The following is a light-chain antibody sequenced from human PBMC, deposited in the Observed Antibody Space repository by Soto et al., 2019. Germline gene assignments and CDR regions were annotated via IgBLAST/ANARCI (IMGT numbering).Light chain of an antibody. CDR3: QQYGISPPWT. J-gene: IGKJ1*01. Sequence: EIVLTQSPGTLSLSPGERATLSCRASQSVSSTYLAWYQQKPGQAPRLLIYDASSRATGIPDRFSGSGSGTDFTLTISILEPEDFAVYYCQQYGISPPWTFGQGTKVEIK. V-gene: IGKV3-20*01. CDR2: DAS. CDR1: QSVSSTY.